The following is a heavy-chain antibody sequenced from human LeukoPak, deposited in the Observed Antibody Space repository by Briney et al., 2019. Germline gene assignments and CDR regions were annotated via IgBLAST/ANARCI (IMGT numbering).Heavy chain of an antibody. J-gene: IGHJ6*02. CDR2: ISAYNGNT. CDR3: AREEVVPAAMKYYYGMDV. V-gene: IGHV1-18*04. CDR1: GYTFTGYY. Sequence: ASVTVSCKASGYTFTGYYIHWVRQAPGQGLEWMGWISAYNGNTNYAQKLQGRVTMTTDTSTSTAYMELRSLRSDDTAVYYCAREEVVPAAMKYYYGMDVWGQGTTVTVSS. D-gene: IGHD2-2*01.